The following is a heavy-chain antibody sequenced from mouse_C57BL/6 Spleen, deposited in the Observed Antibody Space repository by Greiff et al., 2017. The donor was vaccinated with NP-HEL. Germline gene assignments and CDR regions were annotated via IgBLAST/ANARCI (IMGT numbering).Heavy chain of an antibody. CDR3: ARGSIYYYGSSYGDY. CDR2: INPSTGGT. D-gene: IGHD1-1*01. J-gene: IGHJ2*01. CDR1: GYSFTGYY. V-gene: IGHV1-42*01. Sequence: VQLQQSGPELVKPGASVKISCKASGYSFTGYYMNWVKQSPEKSLEWIGEINPSTGGTTYNQKFKAKATLTVDKSSSTAYMQLKSLTSEDSAVYYCARGSIYYYGSSYGDYWGQGTTRTVSS.